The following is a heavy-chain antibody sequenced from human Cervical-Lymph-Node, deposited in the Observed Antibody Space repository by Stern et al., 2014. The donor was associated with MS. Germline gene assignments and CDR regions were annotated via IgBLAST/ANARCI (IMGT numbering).Heavy chain of an antibody. D-gene: IGHD6-19*01. CDR2: IFYTGST. CDR3: ARGAGVFDS. CDR1: GGSIGRSSYY. J-gene: IGHJ4*02. V-gene: IGHV4-39*02. Sequence: QVQLVESGPGLVKPSETLSLTCTVSGGSIGRSSYYWGWIRQPPGKGLEWIGNIFYTGSTFYDPSLKSRVTISVETSHNHFSLSLNSVTAADTAVYYCARGAGVFDSWGQGTLVTVSP.